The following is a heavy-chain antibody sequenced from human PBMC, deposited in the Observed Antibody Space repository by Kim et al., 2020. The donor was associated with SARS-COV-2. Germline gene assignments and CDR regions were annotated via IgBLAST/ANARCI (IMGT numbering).Heavy chain of an antibody. D-gene: IGHD4-17*01. CDR3: ARGKAVTHDYGDYNLDY. Sequence: SETLSLTCTVSGGSISSGDYYWSWIRQPPGKGLEWIGYIYYSVSTYYNPSLKSRVTISVDTSKNQFSLKLSSVTAADTAVYYCARGKAVTHDYGDYNLDYWGQGTLVTVSS. CDR2: IYYSVST. V-gene: IGHV4-30-4*01. CDR1: GGSISSGDYY. J-gene: IGHJ4*02.